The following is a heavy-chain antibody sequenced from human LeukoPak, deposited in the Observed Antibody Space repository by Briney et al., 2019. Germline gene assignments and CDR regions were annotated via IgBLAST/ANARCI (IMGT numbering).Heavy chain of an antibody. V-gene: IGHV1-8*01. D-gene: IGHD2-21*02. J-gene: IGHJ4*02. Sequence: ASVTVSCKASGYTFTSYDINWVRQATGQGLEWMGWMNPNSGNTGYAQKFQGRVTMTRNTSISTAYMELSSLRSEDTAVYYCARGSNIVVVTAIRGTGDYWGQGTLVTVSS. CDR2: MNPNSGNT. CDR1: GYTFTSYD. CDR3: ARGSNIVVVTAIRGTGDY.